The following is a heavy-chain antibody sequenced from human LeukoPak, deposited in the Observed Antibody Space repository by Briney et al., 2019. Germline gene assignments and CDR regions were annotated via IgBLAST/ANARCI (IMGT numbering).Heavy chain of an antibody. Sequence: GGSLRLSCAASGFTVSSNYMSWVRQAPGKGLEWVSVLYSGGSTYYADSVKGRFTISRDNSKNTLYLQMNSLRAEDTAVYYCARDWASSGWYGYYYYYMDVWGKGTTVTISS. CDR3: ARDWASSGWYGYYYYYMDV. J-gene: IGHJ6*03. V-gene: IGHV3-66*01. D-gene: IGHD6-19*01. CDR2: LYSGGST. CDR1: GFTVSSNY.